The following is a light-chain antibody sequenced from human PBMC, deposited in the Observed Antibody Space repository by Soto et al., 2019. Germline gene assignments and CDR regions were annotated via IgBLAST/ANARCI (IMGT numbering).Light chain of an antibody. CDR2: DAS. J-gene: IGKJ2*01. Sequence: DIQMTQSPSTLSASVGDRVTITCRASQSISSWLAWYQQKPGKAPKLLIYDASSLESGVPSRFSGSGSGTEFTLTISSLQPGDFATYYCQQYIAFGQGTKLEIK. CDR3: QQYIA. V-gene: IGKV1-5*01. CDR1: QSISSW.